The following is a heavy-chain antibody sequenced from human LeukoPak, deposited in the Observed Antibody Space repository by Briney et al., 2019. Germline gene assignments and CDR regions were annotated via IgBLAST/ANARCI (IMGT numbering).Heavy chain of an antibody. J-gene: IGHJ4*02. CDR1: GGSISSDY. V-gene: IGHV4-59*01. CDR2: IYYSGTT. D-gene: IGHD7-27*01. Sequence: PSETLSLTCTVSGGSISSDYWSWIRQSPGKGLEWIGYIYYSGTTSYNPSLKSRVTISLDTSKNQFSLKLSSATAADTAVYYCASGANWGSPDYWGQGTLVTVSS. CDR3: ASGANWGSPDY.